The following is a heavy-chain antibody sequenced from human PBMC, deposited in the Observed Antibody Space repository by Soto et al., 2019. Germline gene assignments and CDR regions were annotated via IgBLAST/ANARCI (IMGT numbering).Heavy chain of an antibody. Sequence: PGESLKISCKGSVYSFTSYWISWVRQMPGKGLEWMGRIDPSDSYTNYSPSFQGHVTISVDKSISTAYLQWSSLKASDTAMYYCAMRRGRGISRYYVDYWGQGTLVTVSA. CDR3: AMRRGRGISRYYVDY. V-gene: IGHV5-10-1*01. CDR1: VYSFTSYW. J-gene: IGHJ4*02. CDR2: IDPSDSYT. D-gene: IGHD3-10*01.